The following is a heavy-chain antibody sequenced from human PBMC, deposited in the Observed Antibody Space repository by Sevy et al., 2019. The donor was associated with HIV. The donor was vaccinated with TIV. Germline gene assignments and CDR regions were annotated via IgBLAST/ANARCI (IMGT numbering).Heavy chain of an antibody. CDR3: TRVITMVRLVAAEIDY. J-gene: IGHJ4*02. Sequence: GGSLRLSCTASGFTFGDYAMSWFRQAPGKGLEWVGFIRSKAYGGTTEYAASVKGRFAISRDDSKSIAYLQMNSLKTEDTDVYYCTRVITMVRLVAAEIDYWGQGTLVTVSS. CDR1: GFTFGDYA. CDR2: IRSKAYGGTT. D-gene: IGHD3-10*01. V-gene: IGHV3-49*03.